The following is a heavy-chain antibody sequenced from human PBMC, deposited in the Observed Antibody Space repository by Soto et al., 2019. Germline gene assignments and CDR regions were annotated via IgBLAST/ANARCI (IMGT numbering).Heavy chain of an antibody. D-gene: IGHD3-3*01. Sequence: SETLSLTCPFSGGSISSGDYSWSWVRQSPGKGLEWIGHIYNSGITYYNPSLKSRVVISIDTSRNQFSLRLNSLTAADRAVYFCARGVTVFGLVSRFWFDPWGQGTVVTVSS. CDR1: GGSISSGDYS. V-gene: IGHV4-30-4*01. CDR3: ARGVTVFGLVSRFWFDP. CDR2: IYNSGIT. J-gene: IGHJ5*02.